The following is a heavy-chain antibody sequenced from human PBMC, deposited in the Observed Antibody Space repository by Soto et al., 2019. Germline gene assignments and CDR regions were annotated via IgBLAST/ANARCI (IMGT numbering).Heavy chain of an antibody. J-gene: IGHJ4*02. CDR3: ARSMVRGVTTFDY. Sequence: SETLSLTCTVSGGSISNSSYYWGWMRQPPGKGLEWIGSIYYSGSTYYNPSLKSRVTISVDTSKNQFSLKLSSVTAADTAVYYCARSMVRGVTTFDYWGQGTLVTVSS. CDR2: IYYSGST. V-gene: IGHV4-39*01. D-gene: IGHD3-10*01. CDR1: GGSISNSSYY.